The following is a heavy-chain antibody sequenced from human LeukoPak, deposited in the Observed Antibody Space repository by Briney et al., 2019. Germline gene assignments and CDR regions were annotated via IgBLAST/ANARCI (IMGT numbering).Heavy chain of an antibody. CDR2: IRYDGSNK. CDR3: AKLGGAVIPGGY. V-gene: IGHV3-30*02. J-gene: IGHJ4*02. CDR1: GLTFSSYG. Sequence: GGSLRLSCAASGLTFSSYGMHWVRQAPGKGLEWVAFIRYDGSNKYYADSVKGRLTISRDNSKNTLYLQMNSLRAEDTAVYYCAKLGGAVIPGGYWGQGTLVTVSS. D-gene: IGHD3-3*01.